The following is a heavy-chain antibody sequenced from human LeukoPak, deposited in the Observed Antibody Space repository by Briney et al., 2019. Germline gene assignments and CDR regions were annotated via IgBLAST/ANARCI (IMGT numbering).Heavy chain of an antibody. CDR1: GFTFSSYA. V-gene: IGHV3-23*01. D-gene: IGHD6-13*01. CDR2: ISGSGGST. Sequence: GGSLRLSCAASGFTFSSYAMSWVRQAPGKGLEWVSAISGSGGSTYYADSVKGRFTISRDNAKNSLYLQMNSLRDEDTAVYYCARGSMAAAGTDYWGQGTLVTVSS. J-gene: IGHJ4*02. CDR3: ARGSMAAAGTDY.